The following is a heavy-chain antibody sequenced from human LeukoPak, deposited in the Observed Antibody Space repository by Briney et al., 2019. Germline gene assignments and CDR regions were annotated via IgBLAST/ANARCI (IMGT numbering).Heavy chain of an antibody. CDR2: INTDTRGT. CDR3: ARAGAYHFDN. D-gene: IGHD3-16*01. CDR1: GFTFTDYW. J-gene: IGHJ4*02. V-gene: IGHV3-74*01. Sequence: GGSLRLSCAASGFTFTDYWMHWVRQVPGKGLVWVSIINTDTRGTYYADSVKGRFTISRDNAKSILYLQMNSLRAEDTAVYYCARAGAYHFDNWGQGTLVTVSS.